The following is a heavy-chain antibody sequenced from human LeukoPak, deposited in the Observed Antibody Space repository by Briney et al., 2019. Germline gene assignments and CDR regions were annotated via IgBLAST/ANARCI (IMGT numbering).Heavy chain of an antibody. CDR2: IYYSGST. CDR1: GGSISSSSYY. Sequence: PSETLSLTCTVSGGSISSSSYYWGWIRQPPGKGLEWIGSIYYSGSTYYNPSLKSRVTISVDTSKNQFSLKLSSVTAADTAVYYCARVLAIFGLDTTDFYMDVWGKGTTVTVSS. V-gene: IGHV4-39*07. J-gene: IGHJ6*03. CDR3: ARVLAIFGLDTTDFYMDV. D-gene: IGHD3/OR15-3a*01.